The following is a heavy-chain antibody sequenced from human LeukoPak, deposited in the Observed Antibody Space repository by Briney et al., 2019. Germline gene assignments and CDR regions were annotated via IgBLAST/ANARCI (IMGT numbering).Heavy chain of an antibody. CDR3: SRGRSGYSISYFDF. Sequence: PSETLSLTCAVSGGSISSYYWSWIRQPPGKGLECIAYIHYSGNTNYNPSLKSRVTISVDTSKNQFSLKLSSVTAADTAVYYCSRGRSGYSISYFDFWGQGTLVTVSS. V-gene: IGHV4-59*01. J-gene: IGHJ4*02. CDR2: IHYSGNT. D-gene: IGHD3-22*01. CDR1: GGSISSYY.